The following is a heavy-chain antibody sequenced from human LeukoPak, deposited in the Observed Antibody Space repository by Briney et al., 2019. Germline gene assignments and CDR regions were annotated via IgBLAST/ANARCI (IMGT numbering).Heavy chain of an antibody. Sequence: GASVKVSCKASGYTFTGYYMHWVRQAPGQGLEWMGWINPNSGGTNYAQKFQGRVTMTRDTSISTAYMELSGLRSDDTAVYYCARVCGGDCYDAFDIWGQGTMVTVSS. CDR2: INPNSGGT. D-gene: IGHD2-21*02. CDR1: GYTFTGYY. V-gene: IGHV1-2*02. CDR3: ARVCGGDCYDAFDI. J-gene: IGHJ3*02.